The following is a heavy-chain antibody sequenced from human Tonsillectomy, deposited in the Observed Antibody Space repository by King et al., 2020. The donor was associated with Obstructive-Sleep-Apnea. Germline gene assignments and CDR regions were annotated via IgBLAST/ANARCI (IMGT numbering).Heavy chain of an antibody. Sequence: VQLVESGGGLGQPGGSLRLSCSASGFTFIIYGMHWVRQAPGQGLEYVSAISSNGGSTYYADSVKGRFTISRDKSKNTLYLQMSSLRAEDTAVYYCVKDGYDYGPFDYWGQGTLVTVSS. CDR3: VKDGYDYGPFDY. CDR2: ISSNGGST. V-gene: IGHV3-64D*09. J-gene: IGHJ4*02. D-gene: IGHD4/OR15-4a*01. CDR1: GFTFIIYG.